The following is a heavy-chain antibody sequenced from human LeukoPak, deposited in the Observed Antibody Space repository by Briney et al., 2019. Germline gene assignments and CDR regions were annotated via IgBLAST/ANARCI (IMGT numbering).Heavy chain of an antibody. J-gene: IGHJ4*02. Sequence: GTSLRLSCAASGFTFSTYGMHWVRQAPGKGLECVAVIWYDGSNKYYADSVKGRFTISRDKSKNTLYLEMNSLRAEDTAVYYCARDHSGNYYNVLDDWGQGTLVTVSS. CDR2: IWYDGSNK. V-gene: IGHV3-33*01. CDR1: GFTFSTYG. CDR3: ARDHSGNYYNVLDD. D-gene: IGHD3-10*01.